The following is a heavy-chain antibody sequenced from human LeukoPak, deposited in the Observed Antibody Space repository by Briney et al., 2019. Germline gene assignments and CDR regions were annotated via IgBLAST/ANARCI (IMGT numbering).Heavy chain of an antibody. D-gene: IGHD2-21*02. Sequence: GGSLRLSCAASGFTFSSYAMSWVRQAPGKGLEWVSAISGSGGSTYYADSVKGRFTISRDNSKNTLYLQMNSLRAEDTAVYYCAKRYCGGDCSRPWALDYWGQGTLVTVSS. CDR2: ISGSGGST. V-gene: IGHV3-23*01. CDR3: AKRYCGGDCSRPWALDY. CDR1: GFTFSSYA. J-gene: IGHJ4*02.